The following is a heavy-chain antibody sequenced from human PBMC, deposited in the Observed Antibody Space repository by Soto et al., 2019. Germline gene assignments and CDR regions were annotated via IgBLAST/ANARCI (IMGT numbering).Heavy chain of an antibody. CDR3: AKHLWFGESVFDP. D-gene: IGHD3-10*01. J-gene: IGHJ5*02. V-gene: IGHV3-23*01. CDR2: IRGSADSA. Sequence: GGSLRLSCAASGFTFSSYGMSWVRQAPRKGLGWVSTIRGSADSANYADSVKGRFTISRDNSKNMLYLQMNSLRADDTAVYYCAKHLWFGESVFDPWGQGTLVTVSS. CDR1: GFTFSSYG.